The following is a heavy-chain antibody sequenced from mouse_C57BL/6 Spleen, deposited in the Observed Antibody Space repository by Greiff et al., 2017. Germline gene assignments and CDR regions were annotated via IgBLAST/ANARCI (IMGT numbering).Heavy chain of an antibody. J-gene: IGHJ1*01. Sequence: QVQLHQSGAELVRPGASVKLSCKASGYTFTSYGISWVKQRTGKGLEWIGEIYPGNGNTYYNEKFKGKATLTADKSSSTAYMELRSLTSWDSAVYFCARDYGGSYGYFDVWGPGTTVTVSS. D-gene: IGHD1-1*01. CDR2: IYPGNGNT. CDR3: ARDYGGSYGYFDV. CDR1: GYTFTSYG. V-gene: IGHV1-81*01.